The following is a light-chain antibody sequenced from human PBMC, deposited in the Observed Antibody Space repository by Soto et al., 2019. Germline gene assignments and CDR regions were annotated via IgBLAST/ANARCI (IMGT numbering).Light chain of an antibody. CDR2: EVS. Sequence: QSVLTQPASVSGSPGQSITISCTGTSSDVGGYNYVSWYQQHPGKAPKLMIYEVSNRPSGVSNRFSGSKSGNMSSLTISGLQAEDEADYYCISYTSSRTLVVFGGGTKLTVL. V-gene: IGLV2-14*01. J-gene: IGLJ2*01. CDR1: SSDVGGYNY. CDR3: ISYTSSRTLVV.